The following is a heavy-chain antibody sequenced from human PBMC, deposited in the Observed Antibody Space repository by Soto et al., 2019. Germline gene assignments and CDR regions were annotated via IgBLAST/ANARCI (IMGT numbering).Heavy chain of an antibody. Sequence: SETLSLTCAVYGGSFSTYYWNWVRQPPGKGLEWIGVASHFGYTQYSPSFKSRVIISLDTSKNQFSLRLDSVTAADTAAYYCALVVEVGTGDQGPLLSDYWGQGVLVTVSS. D-gene: IGHD2-15*01. CDR2: ASHFGYT. J-gene: IGHJ4*02. CDR3: ALVVEVGTGDQGPLLSDY. CDR1: GGSFSTYY. V-gene: IGHV4-34*01.